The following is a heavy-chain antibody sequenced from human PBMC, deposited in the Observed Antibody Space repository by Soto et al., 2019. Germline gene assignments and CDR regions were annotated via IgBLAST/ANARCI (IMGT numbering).Heavy chain of an antibody. Sequence: GGSLRLSCVASGFIFSDSGVHWVRQVSGSGLEWVGRITRNYDTAYATSVGGRFTISRDDSRNTAYLQMNGLKAEDTAVYYCTRLSERPSVTKSFDYWGQGTLVTVSS. J-gene: IGHJ4*02. CDR2: ITRNYDT. CDR3: TRLSERPSVTKSFDY. V-gene: IGHV3-73*01. CDR1: GFIFSDSG. D-gene: IGHD4-4*01.